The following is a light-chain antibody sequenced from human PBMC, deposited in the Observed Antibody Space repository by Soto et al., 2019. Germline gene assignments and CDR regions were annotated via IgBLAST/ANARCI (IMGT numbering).Light chain of an antibody. CDR2: EVT. V-gene: IGLV2-14*01. J-gene: IGLJ3*02. Sequence: QSALTQPASVSGSPGQSIAISCTGTSSDVGGYSYVSWYQQYPGKAPTLIISEVTNRPSGVSNRFSGCKSGNTASLTISGLQAEDEADYYCSSFERSGTRVIGGGTKLTVL. CDR3: SSFERSGTRV. CDR1: SSDVGGYSY.